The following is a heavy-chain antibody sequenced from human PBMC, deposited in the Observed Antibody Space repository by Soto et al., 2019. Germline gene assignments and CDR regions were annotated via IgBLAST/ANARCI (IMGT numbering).Heavy chain of an antibody. CDR2: IIPIFGTA. CDR1: GGTFSSYA. D-gene: IGHD6-6*01. CDR3: ARDLSSSYYYYGMDV. Sequence: SVKVSCKASGGTFSSYAISWVRQAPGQGLEWMGGIIPIFGTANYAQKFQGRVTITADKSTSTAYMELSSLRSEDTAVYYCARDLSSSYYYYGMDVWGQGTTVTVSS. J-gene: IGHJ6*02. V-gene: IGHV1-69*06.